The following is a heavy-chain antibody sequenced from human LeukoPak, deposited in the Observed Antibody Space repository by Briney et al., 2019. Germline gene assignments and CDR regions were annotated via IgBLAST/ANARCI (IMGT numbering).Heavy chain of an antibody. CDR1: GFTFSSYS. D-gene: IGHD5-12*01. CDR2: INILSNYI. J-gene: IGHJ4*02. Sequence: GGSLRLSCAASGFTFSSYSMNWVRQAPGKGLEWVSSINILSNYIYYADSVKGRFTISRDNAKNSLYLQMNSLRAEDTAVYYCARDRGYTQDYWGQGTLVTVSS. CDR3: ARDRGYTQDY. V-gene: IGHV3-21*01.